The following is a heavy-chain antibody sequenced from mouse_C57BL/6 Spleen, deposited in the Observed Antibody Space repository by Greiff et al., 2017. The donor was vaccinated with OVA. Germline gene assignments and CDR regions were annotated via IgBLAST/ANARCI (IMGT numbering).Heavy chain of an antibody. CDR3: ARVLRRGYYFDY. CDR2: ISDGGSYT. V-gene: IGHV5-4*03. Sequence: EVMLVESGGGLVKPGGSLKLSCAASGFTFSSYAMSWVRQTPEKRLEWVATISDGGSYTYYPDNVKGRFTISRDNAKNNLYLQMSHLKSEDTAMYYCARVLRRGYYFDYWGQGTTLTVSS. CDR1: GFTFSSYA. D-gene: IGHD2-12*01. J-gene: IGHJ2*01.